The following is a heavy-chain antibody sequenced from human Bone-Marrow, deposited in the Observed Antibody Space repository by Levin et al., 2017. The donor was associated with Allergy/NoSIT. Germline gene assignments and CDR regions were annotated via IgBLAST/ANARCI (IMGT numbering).Heavy chain of an antibody. CDR1: GFTFSSYW. D-gene: IGHD6-13*01. CDR2: INSDGCST. J-gene: IGHJ4*02. V-gene: IGHV3-74*01. Sequence: GESLKISCAASGFTFSSYWMHWVRQAPGKGLVWVSRINSDGCSTSYADSVKGRFTISRDNAKNTLYLQMNSLRAEDTAVYYCARARQQQFDYWGQGTLVTVSS. CDR3: ARARQQQFDY.